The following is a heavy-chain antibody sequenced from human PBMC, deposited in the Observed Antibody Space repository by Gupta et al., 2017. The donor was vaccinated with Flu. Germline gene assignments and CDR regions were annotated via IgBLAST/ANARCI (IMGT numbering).Heavy chain of an antibody. CDR3: ARGYCSGGTGYSGGHNWFDP. Sequence: TWIRQRPVKGLEWIGHIYYDGYTYYKPSLKSRVTISLDTSKNQFSLKLTSVTAADTAGYYCARGYCSGGTGYSGGHNWFDPWGQGTLVPVSS. CDR2: IYYDGYT. V-gene: IGHV4-31*02. D-gene: IGHD2-15*01. J-gene: IGHJ5*02.